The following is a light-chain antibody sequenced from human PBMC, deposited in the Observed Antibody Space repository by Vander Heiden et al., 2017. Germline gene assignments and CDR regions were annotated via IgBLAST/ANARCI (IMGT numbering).Light chain of an antibody. CDR3: QQRSNWLT. J-gene: IGKJ4*01. V-gene: IGKV3-11*01. CDR2: DAS. Sequence: IVLTQSPATLSLSPGERATLSCRASQSVSSYLAWYQQKPGQAPRLLIYDASNRATGIPARFSGSGSGTDFTLTISSLEPEEFAVYYCQQRSNWLTFGGGTKVEIK. CDR1: QSVSSY.